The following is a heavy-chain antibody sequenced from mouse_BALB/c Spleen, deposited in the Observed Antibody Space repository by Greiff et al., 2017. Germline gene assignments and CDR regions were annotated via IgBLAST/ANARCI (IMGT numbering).Heavy chain of an antibody. J-gene: IGHJ4*01. D-gene: IGHD2-14*01. Sequence: VQLQQSGPELVKPGASVRISCKASGYTFTNYWLGWVKQRPGHGLEWIGDIYPGGGYTNYNEKFKGKATLTADTSSSTAYMQLSSLTSEDSAVYFCASTAYYRYDGYAMDYWGQGTSVTVSS. CDR1: GYTFTNYW. V-gene: IGHV1-63*02. CDR2: IYPGGGYT. CDR3: ASTAYYRYDGYAMDY.